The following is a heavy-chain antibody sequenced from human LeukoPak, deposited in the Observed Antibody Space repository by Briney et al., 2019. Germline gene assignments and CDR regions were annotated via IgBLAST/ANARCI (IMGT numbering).Heavy chain of an antibody. CDR2: ISGPGDHT. V-gene: IGHV3-23*01. Sequence: GGSLRLSCAASGFTFSRYAMTWVRRTPGKGLEWVSSISGPGDHTYYADSVKGRFTISRDNSENALYLQMNSLRADDTAVYYCAKDRITIFGVVMDQWGQGTLVTVSS. CDR1: GFTFSRYA. D-gene: IGHD3-3*01. CDR3: AKDRITIFGVVMDQ. J-gene: IGHJ4*02.